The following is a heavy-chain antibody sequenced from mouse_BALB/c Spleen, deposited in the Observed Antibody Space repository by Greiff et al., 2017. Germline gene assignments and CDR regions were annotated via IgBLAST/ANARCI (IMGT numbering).Heavy chain of an antibody. CDR1: GYSFTSYW. Sequence: QVHVKQSGPQLVRPGASVKISCKASGYSFTSYWMHWVKQRPGQGLEWIGMIDPSDSETRLNQKFKDKATLTVDKSSGTAYMQLSSPTSEDSAVYYCAREGGYYDYDRGNYFDDWGQGTTLTVSS. CDR3: AREGGYYDYDRGNYFDD. J-gene: IGHJ2*01. D-gene: IGHD2-4*01. V-gene: IGHV1-74*01. CDR2: IDPSDSET.